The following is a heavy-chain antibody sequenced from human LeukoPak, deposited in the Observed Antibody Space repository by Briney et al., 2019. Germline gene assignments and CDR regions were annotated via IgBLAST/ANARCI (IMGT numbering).Heavy chain of an antibody. V-gene: IGHV3-23*01. D-gene: IGHD3-22*01. CDR3: AKAYYDTYYFDY. CDR1: GFTFSSYA. CDR2: ISGSGGST. Sequence: GGSLRLSCAASGFTFSSYAMSWVRQAPGKGLEWVSAISGSGGSTYYADSVKGRFTISGDNSKNTLYLQMNSLRAEDTAVYYCAKAYYDTYYFDYWGQGTLVTVST. J-gene: IGHJ4*02.